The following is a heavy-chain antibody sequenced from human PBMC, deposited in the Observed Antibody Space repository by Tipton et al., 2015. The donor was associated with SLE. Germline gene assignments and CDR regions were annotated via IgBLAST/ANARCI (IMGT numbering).Heavy chain of an antibody. Sequence: TLSLTCTVSGGSISSSSYYWGWIRQPPGKGLEWIGSIYYSGGTYYNASLKSRVTTSVDTSKNQFSLKLSPVTAADTAVYYCAREGCSSTSCYTGGWFDSWGQGTLVTVSS. V-gene: IGHV4-39*07. J-gene: IGHJ5*01. CDR2: IYYSGGT. CDR1: GGSISSSSYY. CDR3: AREGCSSTSCYTGGWFDS. D-gene: IGHD2-2*02.